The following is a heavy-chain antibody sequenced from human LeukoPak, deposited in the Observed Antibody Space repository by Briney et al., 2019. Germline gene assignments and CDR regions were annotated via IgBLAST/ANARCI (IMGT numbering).Heavy chain of an antibody. V-gene: IGHV4-59*12. D-gene: IGHD3-22*01. CDR1: GGSISSYY. Sequence: SETLSLTCTVSGGSISSYYWSWIRQPPGKGLEWIGYIYHSGSTYYNPSLKSRVTISVDTSKNQFSLKLSSVTAADTAVYYCARAGSSGYYPTPWFDPWGQGTLVTVSS. CDR3: ARAGSSGYYPTPWFDP. J-gene: IGHJ5*02. CDR2: IYHSGST.